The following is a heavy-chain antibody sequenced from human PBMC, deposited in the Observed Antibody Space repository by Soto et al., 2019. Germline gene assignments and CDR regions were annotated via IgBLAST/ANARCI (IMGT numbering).Heavy chain of an antibody. CDR3: AKRTVGWYFDL. Sequence: PGGSLRLSCAASGFIFRNYDMSWVRQAPGKGLEWVSAISSRGDGPYYTESVRGRFTISRDNSKNTLYLQMNSLRVEDTAVYYCAKRTVGWYFDLWGRGTLVTVSS. D-gene: IGHD4-17*01. CDR2: ISSRGDGP. J-gene: IGHJ2*01. V-gene: IGHV3-23*01. CDR1: GFIFRNYD.